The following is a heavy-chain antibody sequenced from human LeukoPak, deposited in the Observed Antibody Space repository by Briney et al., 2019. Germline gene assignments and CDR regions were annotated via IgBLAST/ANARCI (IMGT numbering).Heavy chain of an antibody. CDR2: ISSSGSTI. J-gene: IGHJ4*02. Sequence: PGGSLRLSCAASGFTFSSYGMTWVRQAPGKGLEWVSDISSSGSTIYFADSVKGRFTISRDNAKNSLYLQMNSLRDEDTAAYYCARLEYYYVSGNYYKLFDYWGQGTLVTVCS. CDR1: GFTFSSYG. CDR3: ARLEYYYVSGNYYKLFDY. V-gene: IGHV3-48*02. D-gene: IGHD3-10*01.